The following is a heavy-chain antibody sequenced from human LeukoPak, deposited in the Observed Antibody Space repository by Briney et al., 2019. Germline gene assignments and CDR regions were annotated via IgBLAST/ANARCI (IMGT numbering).Heavy chain of an antibody. D-gene: IGHD3-16*02. J-gene: IGHJ4*02. CDR3: ARNLDTFGGVIALDY. CDR2: INQDGSVK. Sequence: QAGGSLRLSCAASGFTFSTYWMSWVRQAPGKGLEWVANINQDGSVKYYMDSVKGRFTISRDNAKNSLYLQMNSLRAEDTAVYYCARNLDTFGGVIALDYWGQGTLVTVSS. V-gene: IGHV3-7*03. CDR1: GFTFSTYW.